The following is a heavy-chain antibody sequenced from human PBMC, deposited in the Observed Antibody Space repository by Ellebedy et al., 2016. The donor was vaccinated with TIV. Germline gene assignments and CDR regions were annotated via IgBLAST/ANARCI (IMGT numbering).Heavy chain of an antibody. CDR2: IWYDGSNK. CDR1: GFTFSNFG. D-gene: IGHD3-9*01. J-gene: IGHJ4*02. Sequence: GGSLRLXCAASGFTFSNFGMHWVRQAPGKGLEWVAVIWYDGSNKYYANSVKGRFTISRDNSKNTLYLQMNSLRAEDTALYYCAKDIAYDILTGLDYWGQGTLVTVSS. V-gene: IGHV3-30*02. CDR3: AKDIAYDILTGLDY.